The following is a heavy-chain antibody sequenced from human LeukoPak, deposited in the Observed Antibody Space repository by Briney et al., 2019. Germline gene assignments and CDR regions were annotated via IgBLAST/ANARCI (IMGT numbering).Heavy chain of an antibody. CDR1: GYTFTSYG. CDR2: ITAYNGNT. CDR3: ARGARLRITIFGVVLRGFDY. D-gene: IGHD3-3*01. Sequence: GASVKVSCKASGYTFTSYGISWVRQAPGQGLEWMGWITAYNGNTNYAQKLQGRVTMTTATSTSPAYMARRSLRSDDTAVYYCARGARLRITIFGVVLRGFDYWGQGTLVTVSS. J-gene: IGHJ4*02. V-gene: IGHV1-18*01.